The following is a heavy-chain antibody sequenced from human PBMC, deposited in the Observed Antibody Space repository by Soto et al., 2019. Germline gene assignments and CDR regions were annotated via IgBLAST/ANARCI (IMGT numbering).Heavy chain of an antibody. CDR2: INPQTGGT. CDR3: ARERYQVISDGMDV. V-gene: IGHV1-2*02. Sequence: ASVKVSCKASGYTFTGYYIHWVREAPGQGLEWMGWINPQTGGTSYAQKFQGRVTLSRDTSINTAYLEVSRLRFDDAAVYFCARERYQVISDGMDVWGQGTTVTVSS. J-gene: IGHJ6*02. D-gene: IGHD2-2*01. CDR1: GYTFTGYY.